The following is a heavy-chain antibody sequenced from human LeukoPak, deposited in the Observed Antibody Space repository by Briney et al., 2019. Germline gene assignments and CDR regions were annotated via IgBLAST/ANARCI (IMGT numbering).Heavy chain of an antibody. CDR3: ARNYDVLTGYYAPYFDS. J-gene: IGHJ4*02. Sequence: PGGSLRLSCAASGFTFSSYGMHWVRQAPGKGLEWVAFIRYDGSNKYYADSVKGRFTISRDNSKNTLYLQMNSLRAEDTAVYYCARNYDVLTGYYAPYFDSWGQGTLVTVSS. CDR2: IRYDGSNK. D-gene: IGHD3-9*01. V-gene: IGHV3-30*02. CDR1: GFTFSSYG.